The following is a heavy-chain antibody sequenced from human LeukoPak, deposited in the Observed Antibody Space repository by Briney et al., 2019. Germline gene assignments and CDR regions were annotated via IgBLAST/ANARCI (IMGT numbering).Heavy chain of an antibody. D-gene: IGHD1-20*01. Sequence: GGSLRLSCAASGFTFNSYAMTWVRQAPGKGLEWVSAISGGGVNTYYADSVKGRFTISRDNSKNMLYLQMNSLRAEDTAVYYCARTAPPITGSHDYWGQGTLVTVSS. CDR2: ISGGGVNT. CDR3: ARTAPPITGSHDY. J-gene: IGHJ4*02. CDR1: GFTFNSYA. V-gene: IGHV3-23*01.